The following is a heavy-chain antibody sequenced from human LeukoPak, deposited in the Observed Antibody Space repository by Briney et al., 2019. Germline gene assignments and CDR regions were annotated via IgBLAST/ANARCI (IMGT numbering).Heavy chain of an antibody. CDR1: GYSFTAYY. D-gene: IGHD3-9*01. V-gene: IGHV1-2*02. J-gene: IGHJ4*02. CDR3: ARSPHSSTGENFVY. Sequence: ASVKVSCKASGYSFTAYYMHWVRQAPGQGLEWMGWINPNSGGTNYAQKFQGTVTMTRDTSITTAYMEMRRLRTDDTALYYGARSPHSSTGENFVYWGQGTLVTVS. CDR2: INPNSGGT.